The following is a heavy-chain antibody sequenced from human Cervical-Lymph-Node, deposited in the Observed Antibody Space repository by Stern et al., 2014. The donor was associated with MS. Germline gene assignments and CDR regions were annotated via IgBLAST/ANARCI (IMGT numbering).Heavy chain of an antibody. V-gene: IGHV3-15*01. CDR3: TTDPLTTVTEPTSYGMDV. D-gene: IGHD4-11*01. J-gene: IGHJ6*02. CDR2: IQSKNDGGTT. Sequence: EVQLVESGGGLVKPGGSLRLSCAASGFTFRNAWMSWVRQAPGQGLEWVGRIQSKNDGGTTDYAAPVKGRFTISRDDSKNTLYLQMNSLKTEDTAVYYCTTDPLTTVTEPTSYGMDVWGQGTTVTVSS. CDR1: GFTFRNAW.